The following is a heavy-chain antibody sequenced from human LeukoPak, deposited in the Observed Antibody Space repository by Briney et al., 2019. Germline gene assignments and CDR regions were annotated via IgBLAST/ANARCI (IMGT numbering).Heavy chain of an antibody. CDR3: ARGVPYYYGSGSYYTH. V-gene: IGHV1-18*01. Sequence: PRASVKVSCKASGYTLTNYGISWVRQAPGQGLEWMGWISAYNGNTNYAQKLQGRVTMTTDTSTSTAYMELRSLRSDDTAVYYCARGVPYYYGSGSYYTHWGQGTLVTVSS. CDR2: ISAYNGNT. D-gene: IGHD3-10*01. CDR1: GYTLTNYG. J-gene: IGHJ4*02.